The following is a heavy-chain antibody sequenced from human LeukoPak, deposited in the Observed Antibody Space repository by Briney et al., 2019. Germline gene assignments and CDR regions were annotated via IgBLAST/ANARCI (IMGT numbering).Heavy chain of an antibody. CDR2: INPSGGST. J-gene: IGHJ4*02. Sequence: ASVKVSCKASGYTFTSYYMHWLRQAPGRGLEWMGIINPSGGSTSYARRFQGRVTMTRDTSTSTVYMELSSLRSEDTAVYCCARDLDYHDSSGTLDYWGQGTLVTVSS. CDR1: GYTFTSYY. D-gene: IGHD3-22*01. V-gene: IGHV1-46*01. CDR3: ARDLDYHDSSGTLDY.